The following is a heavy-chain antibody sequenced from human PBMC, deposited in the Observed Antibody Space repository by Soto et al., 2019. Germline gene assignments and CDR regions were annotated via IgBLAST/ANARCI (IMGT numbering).Heavy chain of an antibody. D-gene: IGHD4-17*01. V-gene: IGHV4-31*03. CDR2: IYYSGST. CDR3: ARTPALTAVFGVTHMNWFDP. J-gene: IGHJ5*02. CDR1: GGSISSGGYY. Sequence: SETLSLTCTVSGGSISSGGYYWSWIRQHPGKGREWIGYIYYSGSTYYNPSLKSRVTISVDTSKNQFFLKLSSVTAAATAVYYCARTPALTAVFGVTHMNWFDPWGQGTLVTVSS.